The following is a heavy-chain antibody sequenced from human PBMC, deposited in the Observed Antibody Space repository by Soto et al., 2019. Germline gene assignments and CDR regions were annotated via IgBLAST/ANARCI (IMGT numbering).Heavy chain of an antibody. Sequence: PSETLSLTCTVSGGSISGSSYYWGWIRQPPGKGLEWIGSIYYSGSTYYNPSLKSRVTISVDTSKNQFSLKLSSVTAADTAVYYCARHEYALRFLEWLSYCGQGTLVTVSS. CDR1: GGSISGSSYY. D-gene: IGHD3-3*01. V-gene: IGHV4-39*01. CDR2: IYYSGST. J-gene: IGHJ4*02. CDR3: ARHEYALRFLEWLSY.